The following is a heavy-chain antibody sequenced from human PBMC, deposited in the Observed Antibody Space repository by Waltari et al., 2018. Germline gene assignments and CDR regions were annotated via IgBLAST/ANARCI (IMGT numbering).Heavy chain of an antibody. CDR3: TRGDSYGPADAFDI. V-gene: IGHV4-4*07. Sequence: QVQLQESGPGLVKPSETLSLTCTVSGGSISSYYWSWIRKPAGKGLEWIGRIYTSGSTNYNPSLKSRVTMSVDTSKNQFSLKLSSVTAADTAVYYCTRGDSYGPADAFDIWGQGTMVTVSS. J-gene: IGHJ3*02. CDR2: IYTSGST. D-gene: IGHD5-18*01. CDR1: GGSISSYY.